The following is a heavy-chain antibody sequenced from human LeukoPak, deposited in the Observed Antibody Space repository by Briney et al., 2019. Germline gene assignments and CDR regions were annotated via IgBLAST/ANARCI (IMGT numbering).Heavy chain of an antibody. J-gene: IGHJ3*02. D-gene: IGHD4-23*01. CDR2: INWNGGGT. Sequence: PGGSLRLSCAASGFIFDDYVMSWVRQAPGKGLEWVSGINWNGGGTGYADSVKGRFTISRDNAKNSLYLQMNSLRAEDTALYYCARSLLVTLDVFDIWGQGTMVTVSP. CDR3: ARSLLVTLDVFDI. CDR1: GFIFDDYV. V-gene: IGHV3-20*04.